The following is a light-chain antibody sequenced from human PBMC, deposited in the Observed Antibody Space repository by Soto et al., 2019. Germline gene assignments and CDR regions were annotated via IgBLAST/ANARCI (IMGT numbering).Light chain of an antibody. J-gene: IGLJ1*01. CDR2: EVS. CDR1: SSDVGAHNH. V-gene: IGLV2-14*01. CDR3: ISYTSSSIPYV. Sequence: QSALTQPASVSGSPGQSITISCTGTSSDVGAHNHVSWYQKHPGKAPKLMIYEVSNRPSGVSNRFSGSKSGNMASLTISGLQAEDEADYYCISYTSSSIPYVFGPGTKLTVL.